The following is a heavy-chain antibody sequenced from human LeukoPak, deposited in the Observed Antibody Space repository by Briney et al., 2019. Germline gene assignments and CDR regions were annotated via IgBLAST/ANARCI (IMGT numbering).Heavy chain of an antibody. J-gene: IGHJ4*02. CDR3: ASDDSSGYFDY. D-gene: IGHD3-22*01. CDR1: GGSLSSYY. CDR2: IYYSGST. Sequence: SETLSLTCTVSGGSLSSYYWSWIRQPPGKGLEWIGYIYYSGSTNYNPSLKSRVTISVDTSKNQFSLKLSSVTAADTAVYYCASDDSSGYFDYWGQGTLVTVSS. V-gene: IGHV4-59*01.